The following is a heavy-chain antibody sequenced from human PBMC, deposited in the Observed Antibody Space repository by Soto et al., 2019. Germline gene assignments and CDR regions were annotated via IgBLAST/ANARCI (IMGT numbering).Heavy chain of an antibody. CDR2: ISSSSSYI. V-gene: IGHV3-21*01. J-gene: IGHJ6*02. Sequence: SLRLSCAASGFTFSSYSMNWVRQAPGKGLEWVSSISSSSSYIYYADSVKGRFTISRDNAKNSLYLQMNSLRAEDTAVYYCARDRRGYCISTSCSYYYYYGMDVWGQGTTVTVSS. CDR1: GFTFSSYS. CDR3: ARDRRGYCISTSCSYYYYYGMDV. D-gene: IGHD2-2*01.